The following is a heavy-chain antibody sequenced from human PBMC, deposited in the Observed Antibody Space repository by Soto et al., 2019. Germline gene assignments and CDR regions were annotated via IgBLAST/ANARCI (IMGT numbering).Heavy chain of an antibody. D-gene: IGHD4-17*01. CDR3: ARDRAPTVTTDYYYGMDV. CDR1: GGSISSGGYY. V-gene: IGHV4-31*03. J-gene: IGHJ6*02. CDR2: IYYSGST. Sequence: SETLSLTCTVSGGSISSGGYYWSWIRQHPGKGLEWIGYIYYSGSTYYNPSLKSRVTTSVDTSKNQFSLKLSSVTAADTAVYYCARDRAPTVTTDYYYGMDVWGQGTTVTVSS.